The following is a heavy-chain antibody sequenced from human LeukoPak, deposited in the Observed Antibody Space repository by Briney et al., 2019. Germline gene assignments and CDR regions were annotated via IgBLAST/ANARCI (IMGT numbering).Heavy chain of an antibody. Sequence: ASVKVSCKASGYTFTGYYMRWVRQAPGQGLEWMGWINPNSGGTNYAQKFQGRVTMTRDTSISTAYMELSRLRSDDTAVYYCARDYRRIQLWFFGYWGQGTLVTVSS. V-gene: IGHV1-2*02. CDR1: GYTFTGYY. CDR2: INPNSGGT. D-gene: IGHD5-18*01. CDR3: ARDYRRIQLWFFGY. J-gene: IGHJ4*02.